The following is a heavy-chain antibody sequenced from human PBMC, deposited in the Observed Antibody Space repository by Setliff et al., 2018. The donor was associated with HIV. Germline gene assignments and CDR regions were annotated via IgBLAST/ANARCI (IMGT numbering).Heavy chain of an antibody. J-gene: IGHJ6*02. CDR3: ARLGRNLRFLTV. Sequence: PSETLSLTCTVSGGSISGYYWSWIRQAPGKGLEWMGYIYSGGSTNYNPSLKSRVTISVDTSKNQFSLKLTSVTAADTAVYYCARLGRNLRFLTVWGQGTTVTVSS. CDR2: IYSGGST. V-gene: IGHV4-4*09. CDR1: GGSISGYY. D-gene: IGHD3-3*01.